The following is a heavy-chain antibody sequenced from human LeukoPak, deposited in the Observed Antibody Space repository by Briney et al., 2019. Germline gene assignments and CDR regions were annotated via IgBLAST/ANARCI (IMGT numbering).Heavy chain of an antibody. CDR3: ARATRGAYYYDSSGYSYFDY. J-gene: IGHJ4*02. CDR1: GGSISSYY. CDR2: IYYSGST. Sequence: SETLSLTCTVSGGSISSYYWSWIRQPPGKGLEWIGYIYYSGSTNYNPSLKSRVTISVDTSKNQFSLKLSSATAADTAVYYCARATRGAYYYDSSGYSYFDYWGQGTLVTVSS. D-gene: IGHD3-22*01. V-gene: IGHV4-59*01.